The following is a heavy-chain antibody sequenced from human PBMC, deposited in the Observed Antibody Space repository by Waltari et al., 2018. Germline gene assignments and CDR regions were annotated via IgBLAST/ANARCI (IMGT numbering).Heavy chain of an antibody. V-gene: IGHV1-18*01. D-gene: IGHD6-19*01. CDR3: ARDYWTTGSGRHLSFMDV. Sequence: QVQLLQSGSDLKKPGASVKVSCRASGHNFGVSGLSSVRQAPGQGLEWMGWISPYNDDKRYAQKFQGRLTMTTDTSTRTAYMQLRSLRSDDTAVYYCARDYWTTGSGRHLSFMDVWGKGTTVIISS. CDR2: ISPYNDDK. J-gene: IGHJ6*03. CDR1: GHNFGVSG.